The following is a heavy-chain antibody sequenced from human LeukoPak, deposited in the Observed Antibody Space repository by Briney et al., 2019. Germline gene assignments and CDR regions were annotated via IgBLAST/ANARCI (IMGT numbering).Heavy chain of an antibody. V-gene: IGHV1-2*02. CDR3: ARGLIAAAFLDWFDP. CDR1: GYTFTGYY. J-gene: IGHJ5*02. Sequence: ASVKVSCKASGYTFTGYYMHWVRQAPGQGLERMGWINPNSGGTNYAQKFQGRVTMTRDTSISTAYMELSRLRSDDTAVYYCARGLIAAAFLDWFDPWGQGTLVTVSS. D-gene: IGHD6-13*01. CDR2: INPNSGGT.